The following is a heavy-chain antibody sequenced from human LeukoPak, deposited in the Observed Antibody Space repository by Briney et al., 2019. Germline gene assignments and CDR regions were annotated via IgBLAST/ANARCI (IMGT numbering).Heavy chain of an antibody. J-gene: IGHJ6*03. CDR3: ARRAPGYCITTSCPDTYNYYYYMDV. Sequence: PGGSLRLSCAASGFAFSSSWMSWVRQAPGKGLEWVANIKQDGSETYYVDSLKGRFTVSRDNAKNSVYLQMNNLRAEDTAVYYCARRAPGYCITTSCPDTYNYYYYMDVWGEGTTVTVSS. V-gene: IGHV3-7*01. CDR1: GFAFSSSW. CDR2: IKQDGSET. D-gene: IGHD2-2*01.